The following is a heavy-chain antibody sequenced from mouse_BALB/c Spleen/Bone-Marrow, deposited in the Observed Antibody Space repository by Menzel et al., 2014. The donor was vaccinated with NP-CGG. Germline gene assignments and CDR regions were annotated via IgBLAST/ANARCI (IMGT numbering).Heavy chain of an antibody. CDR2: INNNGGST. J-gene: IGHJ1*01. D-gene: IGHD1-1*01. CDR3: ARVYGWYFDV. Sequence: EVNVVESGGGLVQPGGSLKLSCVAFGFTFSSYGMSWVRQTPDKRLELVATINNNGGSTYYPDSVKGQLTISRDNAKNTLYLQMSSLKSEDTAMYYCARVYGWYFDVWGAGTTVTVSS. CDR1: GFTFSSYG. V-gene: IGHV5-6-3*01.